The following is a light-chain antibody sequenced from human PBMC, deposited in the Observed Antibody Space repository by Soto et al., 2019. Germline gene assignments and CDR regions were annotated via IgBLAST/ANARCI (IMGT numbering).Light chain of an antibody. J-gene: IGLJ7*01. CDR3: TSYTSSSTWV. CDR2: EVS. V-gene: IGLV2-14*01. Sequence: QSALTQPASVSGSPGQSITISCTGTSSDVGGYNYVSWYQQYPSKAPKLMIFEVSDRPSGVSNRFSGSKSGNTASLTISGLQAEDEADYYCTSYTSSSTWVFGGGTQLTVL. CDR1: SSDVGGYNY.